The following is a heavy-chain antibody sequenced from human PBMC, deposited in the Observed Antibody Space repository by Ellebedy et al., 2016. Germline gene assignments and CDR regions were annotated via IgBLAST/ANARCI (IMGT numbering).Heavy chain of an antibody. CDR1: GFSFNNYW. V-gene: IGHV3-7*01. Sequence: GESLKISCAASGFSFNNYWMYWVRPAPGMGLEWVANINRDGSEKFYVDSVKGRFTISRDDAKNSLYLQMNSLRDEDTAVYYCARDVYTETRGWGYWGRGTLVTVSS. D-gene: IGHD4-11*01. CDR2: INRDGSEK. CDR3: ARDVYTETRGWGY. J-gene: IGHJ4*02.